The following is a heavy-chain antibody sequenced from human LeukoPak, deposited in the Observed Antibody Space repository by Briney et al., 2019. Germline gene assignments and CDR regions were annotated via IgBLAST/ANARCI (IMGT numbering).Heavy chain of an antibody. CDR2: IVVGSGNT. D-gene: IGHD3-22*01. J-gene: IGHJ3*02. V-gene: IGHV1-58*01. Sequence: ASVKVSCKASGFTFTSSAVQWVRQARGQRLEWIGWIVVGSGNTNYAQEFQERVTITRDMSTSTAYMELSSLRSEDTAVYYCAAPLLDYYDSSGLSPIEAFDIWGQGTMVTVSS. CDR1: GFTFTSSA. CDR3: AAPLLDYYDSSGLSPIEAFDI.